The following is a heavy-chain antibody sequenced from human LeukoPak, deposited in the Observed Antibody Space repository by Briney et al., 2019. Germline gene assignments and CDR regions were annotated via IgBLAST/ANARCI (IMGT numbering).Heavy chain of an antibody. CDR3: AKESPYGAAAGNAFDI. V-gene: IGHV3-23*01. J-gene: IGHJ3*02. CDR2: ISGSGGST. Sequence: GGSLRLSCAASGFTFSSYGMHWVRQAPGKGLELVSAISGSGGSTYYADAVKGRFTISRDNSKNTLYLQMNSLRAEDTAVYYCAKESPYGAAAGNAFDIWGQGTMVTVSS. CDR1: GFTFSSYG. D-gene: IGHD6-13*01.